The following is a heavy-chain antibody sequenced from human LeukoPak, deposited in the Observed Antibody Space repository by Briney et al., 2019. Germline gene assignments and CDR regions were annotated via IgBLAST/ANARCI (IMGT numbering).Heavy chain of an antibody. V-gene: IGHV4-34*01. D-gene: IGHD3-16*02. CDR1: GGSFSGYY. CDR2: INHSGST. CDR3: ARGRSYDYVWGSYRYPDAFDI. Sequence: SETLSLTCAVYGGSFSGYYWSWIRQPPGKGLEWIGEINHSGSTNYNPSLKSRVTISVDTSKNQFSLKLSSVTAADTAVYYCARGRSYDYVWGSYRYPDAFDIWGQGTMVTVSS. J-gene: IGHJ3*02.